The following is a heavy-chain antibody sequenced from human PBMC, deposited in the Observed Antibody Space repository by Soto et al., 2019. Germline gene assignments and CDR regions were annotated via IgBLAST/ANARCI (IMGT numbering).Heavy chain of an antibody. Sequence: PGGSLRLSCSASGFTFSSYAMHWVRQAPGKGLEYVSAISSNGGSTYYADSVKGRFTISRDNSKNTLYLQMSSLRAEDTAVYYCVKDTGYCSGGSCYSGRFDPWGQGTLVTVSS. CDR2: ISSNGGST. V-gene: IGHV3-64D*08. CDR1: GFTFSSYA. J-gene: IGHJ5*02. D-gene: IGHD2-15*01. CDR3: VKDTGYCSGGSCYSGRFDP.